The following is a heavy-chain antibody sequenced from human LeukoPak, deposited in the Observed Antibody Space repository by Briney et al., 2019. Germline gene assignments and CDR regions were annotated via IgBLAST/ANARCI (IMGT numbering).Heavy chain of an antibody. Sequence: SETLSLTCTVSGGSISSYYWSWIRQPAGKGLEWIGRIYTSGSTNYNPSLKSRVTMSVDTSKNQFSLELSSVTAADTAVYYCARDSESAASFDYWGQGTLVTVSS. CDR2: IYTSGST. CDR3: ARDSESAASFDY. V-gene: IGHV4-4*07. CDR1: GGSISSYY. D-gene: IGHD6-25*01. J-gene: IGHJ4*02.